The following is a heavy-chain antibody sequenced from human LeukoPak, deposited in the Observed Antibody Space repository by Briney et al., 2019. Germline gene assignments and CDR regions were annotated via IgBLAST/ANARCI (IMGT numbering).Heavy chain of an antibody. CDR2: ISYDGSNK. CDR3: AKGRVGANGYYYYGMDV. D-gene: IGHD1-26*01. Sequence: GSSLRLSCAATGFTFSSFGMHWVRQAPGKGLEWVAVISYDGSNKYYADSVKGRFTISRDNSKNTLYLQMNSLRIEDTAVYYCAKGRVGANGYYYYGMDVWGQGTTVSVSS. J-gene: IGHJ6*02. V-gene: IGHV3-30*18. CDR1: GFTFSSFG.